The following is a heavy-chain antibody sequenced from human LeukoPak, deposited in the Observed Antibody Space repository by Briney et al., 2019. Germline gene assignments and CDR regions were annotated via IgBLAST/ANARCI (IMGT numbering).Heavy chain of an antibody. D-gene: IGHD2-2*01. CDR3: ARLGYCSSTSCSYFDY. Sequence: GGSLRLSCAASGFSFGNYWMKWVRQDPVKGLEWVANINEDGSEKYYVDSVKGRFTISRDNAKNSLYLQMNSLRAEDTAVYYCARLGYCSSTSCSYFDYWGQGTLVTVSS. CDR2: INEDGSEK. J-gene: IGHJ4*02. V-gene: IGHV3-7*01. CDR1: GFSFGNYW.